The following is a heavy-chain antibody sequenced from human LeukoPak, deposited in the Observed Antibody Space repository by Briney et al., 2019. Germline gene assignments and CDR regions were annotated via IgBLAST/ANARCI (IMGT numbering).Heavy chain of an antibody. Sequence: GGSLRLSCAASGFTFNTYIMTWVRQAPGKGLEWVSGIGGGGGSSYYADSVKGRFTISRDNSKNTLYLQMNSLRAEDTAVYYCAKGRDDSSGYYYYYYGMDVWGQGTTVTVSS. CDR3: AKGRDDSSGYYYYYYGMDV. V-gene: IGHV3-23*01. D-gene: IGHD3-22*01. J-gene: IGHJ6*02. CDR1: GFTFNTYI. CDR2: IGGGGGSS.